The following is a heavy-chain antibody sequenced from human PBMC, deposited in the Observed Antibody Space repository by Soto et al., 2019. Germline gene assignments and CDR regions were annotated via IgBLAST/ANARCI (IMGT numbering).Heavy chain of an antibody. J-gene: IGHJ5*02. D-gene: IGHD5-12*01. CDR1: GGSFSGYY. CDR2: INHSGST. CDR3: ARRRGYSGYNRFDP. V-gene: IGHV4-34*01. Sequence: PSETLSLTCAVYGGSFSGYYWSWIRQPPGKGLEWIGEINHSGSTNYNPSLKSRVTISVDTSKNQFSLKLSSVTAADTAVYYCARRRGYSGYNRFDPWGQGTLVTVSS.